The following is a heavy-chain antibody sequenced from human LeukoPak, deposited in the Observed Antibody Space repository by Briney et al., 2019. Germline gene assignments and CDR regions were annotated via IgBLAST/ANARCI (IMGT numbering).Heavy chain of an antibody. J-gene: IGHJ4*02. CDR2: IYYSGST. CDR3: ARHGGTDWAHFDY. Sequence: PSETLSLTCTVSGGSISSTSYYWGWIRQPPGKGLEWIGSIYYSGSTYYNPSLKSRVTISVDTSKNQFSLKLSSVTAADTAVYYCARHGGTDWAHFDYWGQGTLVTVSS. D-gene: IGHD3/OR15-3a*01. V-gene: IGHV4-39*01. CDR1: GGSISSTSYY.